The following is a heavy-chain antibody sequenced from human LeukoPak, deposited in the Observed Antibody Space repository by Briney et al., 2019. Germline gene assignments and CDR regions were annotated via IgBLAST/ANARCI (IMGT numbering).Heavy chain of an antibody. Sequence: GGSLRLSCAASGFRFNTYWMSWVRQAPGKGLEWVADIKEDGSKIYYVDSVKGRFTISRDNAKNSLYLQMNSLRAEDTAVYYCARDSTLYCNDGTCHWGLDLWGQGTVVTVS. CDR1: GFRFNTYW. V-gene: IGHV3-7*01. CDR3: ARDSTLYCNDGTCHWGLDL. CDR2: IKEDGSKI. D-gene: IGHD2-15*01. J-gene: IGHJ3*01.